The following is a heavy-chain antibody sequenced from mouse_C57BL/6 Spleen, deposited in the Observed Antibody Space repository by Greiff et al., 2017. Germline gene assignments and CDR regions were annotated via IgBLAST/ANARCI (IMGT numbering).Heavy chain of an antibody. D-gene: IGHD1-1*01. CDR3: TTGATVVALDD. Sequence: VQLKQSGAELVRPGASVKLSCTASGFNIKDDYMHWVKQRPEQGLEWIGWIDPENGDTEYASKFQGKATITADTSSNTAYLQLSSLTSEDTAVYYCTTGATVVALDDWGQGTTLTVSS. CDR1: GFNIKDDY. V-gene: IGHV14-4*01. CDR2: IDPENGDT. J-gene: IGHJ2*01.